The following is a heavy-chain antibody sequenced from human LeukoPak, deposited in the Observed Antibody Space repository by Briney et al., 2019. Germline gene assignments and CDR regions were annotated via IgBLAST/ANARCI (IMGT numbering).Heavy chain of an antibody. V-gene: IGHV1-18*01. CDR1: GYTFTSYG. Sequence: VKVSCKASGYTFTSYGISWVRQAPGQGREWMGWISAYNGNTNYAQKLQGRVTMTTDTSTTTAYMELRSLRSDDTAVYYCARALDYYDSSGYYFAPPSRWGQGTLVTVSS. D-gene: IGHD3-22*01. CDR2: ISAYNGNT. J-gene: IGHJ4*02. CDR3: ARALDYYDSSGYYFAPPSR.